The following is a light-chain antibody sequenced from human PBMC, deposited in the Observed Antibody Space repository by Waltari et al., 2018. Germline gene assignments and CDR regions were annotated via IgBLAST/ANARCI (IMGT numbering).Light chain of an antibody. J-gene: IGKJ1*01. CDR1: QSISSY. CDR2: AAS. Sequence: DIQMTQSPSSLSASVGDRVTITCRASQSISSYLNWYQQKPGKAPKLLIYAASSLQSGVPSRFSGSVSGTDFTLTISSLQPEDFATFYCQQGYSTPQTFGQGTKVEIK. V-gene: IGKV1-39*01. CDR3: QQGYSTPQT.